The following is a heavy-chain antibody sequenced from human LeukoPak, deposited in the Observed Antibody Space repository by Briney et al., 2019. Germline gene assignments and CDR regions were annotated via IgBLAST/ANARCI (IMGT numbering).Heavy chain of an antibody. CDR2: INPDGTTT. V-gene: IGHV3-74*01. D-gene: IGHD3-10*01. CDR3: AKDPPTRITMVRGEGYYFDY. CDR1: GFTFSTYW. Sequence: GGSLRLSCAASGFTFSTYWMHWVRQAPGKGLVWVSRINPDGTTTSYADSVKGRFTISRDNSKNTLYLQMNSLRAEDTAVYYCAKDPPTRITMVRGEGYYFDYWGQGTLVTVSS. J-gene: IGHJ4*02.